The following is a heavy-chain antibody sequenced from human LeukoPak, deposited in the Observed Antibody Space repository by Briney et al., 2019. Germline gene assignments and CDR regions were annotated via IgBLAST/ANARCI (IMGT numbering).Heavy chain of an antibody. CDR3: ARDLDGYNYSDEYFQH. Sequence: ASVKVSCKASGYTFTSYGISWVRQAPGQGLEWMGWISAYNGNTNYAQKLQGRVTMTTDTSTSTAYMELRSLRSDDTAVYYCARDLDGYNYSDEYFQHWRQGTLVTVSS. V-gene: IGHV1-18*01. J-gene: IGHJ1*01. D-gene: IGHD5-24*01. CDR2: ISAYNGNT. CDR1: GYTFTSYG.